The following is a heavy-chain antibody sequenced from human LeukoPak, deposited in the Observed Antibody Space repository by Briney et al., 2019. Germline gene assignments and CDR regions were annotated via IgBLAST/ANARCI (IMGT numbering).Heavy chain of an antibody. J-gene: IGHJ5*02. CDR1: GFTFTGHN. CDR3: AKENGDLYEYCGFTSCPDNWFDP. CDR2: ISISSGTI. D-gene: IGHD2-2*01. Sequence: GGSLRLSCAASGFTFTGHNMNWVRQAPGKGLEWVAYISISSGTIYYADSVKGRFAISRDNSKNTVYLQMNSLRAEDTAVYYCAKENGDLYEYCGFTSCPDNWFDPWGQGTLVTVSS. V-gene: IGHV3-48*01.